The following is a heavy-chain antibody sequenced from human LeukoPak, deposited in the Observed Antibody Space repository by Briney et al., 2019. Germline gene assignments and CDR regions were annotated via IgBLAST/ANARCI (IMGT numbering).Heavy chain of an antibody. CDR3: AKSSGYYDSSGEIDY. CDR2: ISGSGGST. D-gene: IGHD3-22*01. J-gene: IGHJ4*02. CDR1: GFTFSSYA. Sequence: GGSLRLSCAASGFTFSSYAMSWVHQAPGKGLEWVSAISGSGGSTYYADSVKGRFTISRDNSKNTLYLQMNSLRAEDTAVYYCAKSSGYYDSSGEIDYWGQGTLVTVSP. V-gene: IGHV3-23*01.